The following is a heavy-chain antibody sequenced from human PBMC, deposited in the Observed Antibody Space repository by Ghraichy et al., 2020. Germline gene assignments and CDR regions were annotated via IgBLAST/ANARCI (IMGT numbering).Heavy chain of an antibody. J-gene: IGHJ5*02. V-gene: IGHV3-13*04. D-gene: IGHD6-19*01. CDR3: ARGAEGFDP. CDR1: GFIFSTYD. Sequence: GGSLRLSCAASGFIFSTYDMHWVRQVIGKGLEWVSGIGKGGDTYYATSVRGRFSISRENAKNTLFLQMDSLRAGDAAVYYCARGAEGFDPWGQGTLVTVSS. CDR2: IGKGGDT.